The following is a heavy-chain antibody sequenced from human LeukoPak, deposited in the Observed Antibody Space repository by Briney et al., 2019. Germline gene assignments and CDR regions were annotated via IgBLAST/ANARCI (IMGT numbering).Heavy chain of an antibody. J-gene: IGHJ4*02. V-gene: IGHV1-2*02. CDR3: ARDYTFHGSGSFFDY. CDR1: GYTFTGYY. D-gene: IGHD3-10*01. CDR2: INPNSGGT. Sequence: ASVKVSCKASGYTFTGYYMHWVRQAPGQGLEWMGSINPNSGGTNYAQKFQGRVTMTRDTSITTAYMELSSLRSDDTAVYYCARDYTFHGSGSFFDYWGLGTQVTVSS.